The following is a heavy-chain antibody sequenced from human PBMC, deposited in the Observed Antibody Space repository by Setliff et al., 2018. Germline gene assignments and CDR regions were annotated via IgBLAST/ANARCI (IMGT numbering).Heavy chain of an antibody. CDR2: INPNSGGT. CDR3: ARVKAPALYYYMDV. J-gene: IGHJ6*03. D-gene: IGHD3-16*02. V-gene: IGHV1-2*06. CDR1: GYTLTGYY. Sequence: ASVKVSCKASGYTLTGYYMHWVRQAPGQGLEWMGRINPNSGGTNYAQKFQGRVTMTRDTSISTAYMELSRLRSDDTAVYYCARVKAPALYYYMDVWDKGTTVTVSS.